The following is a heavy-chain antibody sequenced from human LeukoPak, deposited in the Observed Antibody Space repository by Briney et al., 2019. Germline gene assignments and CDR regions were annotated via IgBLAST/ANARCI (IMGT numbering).Heavy chain of an antibody. CDR2: IYSSVTT. J-gene: IGHJ3*02. V-gene: IGHV4-31*03. D-gene: IGHD1-14*01. CDR3: ARSWRSGNDAFDI. Sequence: TLSLTCTVSGGSINSGDNYWSWIRQHPGEGLEWIGYIYSSVTTYYSPSLKSRVIISIDTSKNQLSLMLNSVTAADTAVYYCARSWRSGNDAFDIWGQGTVVTVSS. CDR1: GGSINSGDNY.